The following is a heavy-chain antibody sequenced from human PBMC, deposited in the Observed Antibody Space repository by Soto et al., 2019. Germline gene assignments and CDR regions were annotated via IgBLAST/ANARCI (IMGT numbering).Heavy chain of an antibody. V-gene: IGHV4-39*01. CDR1: GGYISSTSYY. Sequence: QLQLQESGPGLVKPSETLSLICSVSGGYISSTSYYWGWIRHSPGTALEWIASIYYTGTTYYNPSLKGRVAISVDTSKTQVSLKVNSVTAAVTAVYYCARGLRWTRSFDFWGQGTLVTVSS. J-gene: IGHJ4*02. CDR2: IYYTGTT. CDR3: ARGLRWTRSFDF. D-gene: IGHD1-1*01.